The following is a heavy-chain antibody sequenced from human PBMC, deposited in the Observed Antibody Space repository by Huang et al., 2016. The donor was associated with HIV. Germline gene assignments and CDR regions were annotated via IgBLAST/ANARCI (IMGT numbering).Heavy chain of an antibody. CDR1: GYTFTSYA. CDR2: INTNTGNP. CDR3: ARGLYSSSWAPFDY. D-gene: IGHD6-13*01. V-gene: IGHV7-4-1*02. Sequence: QVQLVQSGSELKKPGASVKVSCKASGYTFTSYAMHWVRQAPGQGLEWMVWINTNTGNPTYAQGVTGRFVFSLDTSASTAYLQISSLKAEDTAVYYCARGLYSSSWAPFDYWGQGTLVTVSS. J-gene: IGHJ4*02.